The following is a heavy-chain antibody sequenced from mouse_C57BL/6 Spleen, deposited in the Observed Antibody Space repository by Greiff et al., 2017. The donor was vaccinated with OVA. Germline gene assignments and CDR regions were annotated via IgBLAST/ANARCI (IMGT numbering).Heavy chain of an antibody. D-gene: IGHD1-1*01. J-gene: IGHJ4*01. CDR2: IYPGSGDT. CDR3: ACRVDYAMDY. V-gene: IGHV1-82*01. CDR1: GYAFSSSW. Sequence: QVQLKQSGPELVKPGASVKISCKASGYAFSSSWMNWVKQRPGQGLEWIGRIYPGSGDTNYNGKFKGKATLTADKSSSTAYMKLRSLTSEDSAVYFCACRVDYAMDYWGQGTSVTVSA.